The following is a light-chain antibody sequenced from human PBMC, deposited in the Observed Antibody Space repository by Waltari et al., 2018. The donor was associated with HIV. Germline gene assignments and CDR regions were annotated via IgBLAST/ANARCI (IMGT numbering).Light chain of an antibody. CDR1: SGDIGSFDL. J-gene: IGLJ1*01. Sequence: QSALTQPPSASGSPGQSTTISCTATSGDIGSFDLVSWYHHHPGDAPKLKIYAVNKRPSGVPDRFSASKSGNRASLTVSGLQPEDEGFYYRASYAGGDNFPYVFGTGTEVTVL. CDR2: AVN. CDR3: ASYAGGDNFPYV. V-gene: IGLV2-8*01.